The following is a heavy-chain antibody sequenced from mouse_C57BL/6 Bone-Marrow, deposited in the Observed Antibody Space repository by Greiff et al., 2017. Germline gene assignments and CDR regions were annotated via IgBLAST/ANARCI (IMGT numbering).Heavy chain of an antibody. CDR2: IWGVGST. Sequence: QVQLKQSGPGLVAPSQSLSITCTVSGFSLTSYGVDWVRQSPGKGLEWLGVIWGVGSTNYNSALKSRLSISKDNSKSQVFLKMNSLQTDDTAMYYCASERDWDGFAYWGQGTLVTVSA. J-gene: IGHJ3*01. CDR1: GFSLTSYG. CDR3: ASERDWDGFAY. V-gene: IGHV2-6*01. D-gene: IGHD4-1*01.